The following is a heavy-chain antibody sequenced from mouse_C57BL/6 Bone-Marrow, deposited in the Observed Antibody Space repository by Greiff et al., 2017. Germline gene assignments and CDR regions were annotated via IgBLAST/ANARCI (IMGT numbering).Heavy chain of an antibody. D-gene: IGHD1-1*01. CDR2: IHPNSGST. Sequence: QVQLQQPGAELVKPGASVKLSCKASGYTFPSYWMPWVKQRPGQGLEWIGMIHPNSGSTNYNEKFKSKATLTVDKSSSTAYMQLSSLTSEDSAVYYCARPYGPYAMDYWGQGTSVTVSS. CDR1: GYTFPSYW. CDR3: ARPYGPYAMDY. J-gene: IGHJ4*01. V-gene: IGHV1-64*01.